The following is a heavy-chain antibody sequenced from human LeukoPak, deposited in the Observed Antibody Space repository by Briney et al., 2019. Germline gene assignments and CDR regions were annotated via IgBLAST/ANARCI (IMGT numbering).Heavy chain of an antibody. CDR1: GFTFDDYA. V-gene: IGHV3-9*01. Sequence: GGSLRLSCAASGFTFDDYAMHWVRQAPGKGLEWVSGISWNSGSIGYADSVKGRFTISRDNAKNSLYLQMNSLRAEDTALYYCAKDIHITMVRGAINGAFDIWGQGTMVTVSS. D-gene: IGHD3-10*01. CDR2: ISWNSGSI. J-gene: IGHJ3*02. CDR3: AKDIHITMVRGAINGAFDI.